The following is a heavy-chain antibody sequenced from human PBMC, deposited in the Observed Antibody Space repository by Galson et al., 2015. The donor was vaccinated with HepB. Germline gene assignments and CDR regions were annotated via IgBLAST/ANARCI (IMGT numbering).Heavy chain of an antibody. CDR2: INAGNGNT. CDR3: ATQSYGDYDFDY. V-gene: IGHV1-3*01. D-gene: IGHD4-17*01. CDR1: GYTFTSYA. J-gene: IGHJ4*02. Sequence: SVKVSCKASGYTFTSYAMHWVRQAPGQRLEWMGWINAGNGNTKYSQKFQGRVTITRDTSASTAYMELSSLRSEDTAVYYCATQSYGDYDFDYWGQGTLVTVSS.